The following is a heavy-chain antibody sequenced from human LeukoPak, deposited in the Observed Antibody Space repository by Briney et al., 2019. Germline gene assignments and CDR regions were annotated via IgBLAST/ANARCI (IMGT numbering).Heavy chain of an antibody. CDR2: ISYDGSNQ. Sequence: PGGSLRLSCAAPGFTFSSYGMHWVRQAPGKGLEWLAFISYDGSNQNYADSVKGRFTISRDNSKNTVYLQQSSLRAEDTAVYYCARDRLRAFYYFDSWGQGTLVTVSS. V-gene: IGHV3-30*03. J-gene: IGHJ4*02. CDR1: GFTFSSYG. CDR3: ARDRLRAFYYFDS. D-gene: IGHD2/OR15-2a*01.